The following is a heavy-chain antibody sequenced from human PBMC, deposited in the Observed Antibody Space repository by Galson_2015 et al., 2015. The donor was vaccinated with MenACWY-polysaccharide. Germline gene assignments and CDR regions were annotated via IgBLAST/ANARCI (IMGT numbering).Heavy chain of an antibody. CDR1: GFTFSNYW. J-gene: IGHJ6*02. CDR2: IKKDGSEK. CDR3: ARGHYGMDV. Sequence: SLRLSCAASGFTFSNYWMTWVRQAPGKGLEWVANIKKDGSEKYYVDSVKGRFTISRDNALYLQMNSLRAEDTAVYFCARGHYGMDVGGQGTTVTVSS. V-gene: IGHV3-7*01.